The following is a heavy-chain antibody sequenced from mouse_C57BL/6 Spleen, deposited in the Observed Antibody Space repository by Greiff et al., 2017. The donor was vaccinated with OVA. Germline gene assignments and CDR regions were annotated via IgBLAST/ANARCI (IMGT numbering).Heavy chain of an antibody. CDR3: TGSLTY. D-gene: IGHD6-2*01. V-gene: IGHV6-3*01. CDR1: GFTFSNYW. CDR2: IRLKSDNYAT. Sequence: EVMLVESLGGLVQPGGSMKLSCVASGFTFSNYWMNWVRQSPEKGLEWVAQIRLKSDNYATHYAESVKGRFTISRDDSKRSVYLQMNNLRAEDTGMYYCTGSLTYWGKGTSVTVSS. J-gene: IGHJ4*01.